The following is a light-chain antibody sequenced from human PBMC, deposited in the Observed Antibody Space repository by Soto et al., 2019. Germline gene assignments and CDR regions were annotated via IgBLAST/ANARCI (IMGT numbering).Light chain of an antibody. J-gene: IGKJ2*01. CDR3: QQSYTFPYN. Sequence: DIQMTQSPSTLSGSVGDRVTITCRASQTISSWLAWYQQKPGKAPKLLIYKASTLKSGVPSRFSGSGSGTEFTLTISSLQPDDFATYYCQQSYTFPYNFGQGTKLEMK. CDR2: KAS. CDR1: QTISSW. V-gene: IGKV1-5*03.